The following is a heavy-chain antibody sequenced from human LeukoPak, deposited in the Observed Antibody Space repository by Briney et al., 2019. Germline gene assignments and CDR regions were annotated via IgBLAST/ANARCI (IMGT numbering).Heavy chain of an antibody. CDR1: GYTFTSYG. J-gene: IGHJ4*02. CDR3: ARDRYYYDSSGYTTFDY. V-gene: IGHV1-18*01. CDR2: ISAYNGNT. Sequence: ASVKVSCKASGYTFTSYGISWVRQAPGQGLEWMGWISAYNGNTNYAQKLQGRVTMTTDTSTSTAYMELRSLRSDDTAVYYCARDRYYYDSSGYTTFDYWGRGTLVTVSS. D-gene: IGHD3-22*01.